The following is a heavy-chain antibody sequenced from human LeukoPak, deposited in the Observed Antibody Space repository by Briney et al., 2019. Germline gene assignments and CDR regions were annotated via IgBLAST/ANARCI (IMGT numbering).Heavy chain of an antibody. V-gene: IGHV3-48*03. J-gene: IGHJ3*02. D-gene: IGHD6-6*01. CDR3: ARGRDSSYRRGVFDI. CDR1: GFTFSSYE. CDR2: ISSSGGTI. Sequence: SGGSLRLSCGSCGFTFSSYEMNWVRQAPGKGLEWVSYISSSGGTIYYADSVKGRFTISRDNAKNSLYLQMNRLRAEDTAVYYCARGRDSSYRRGVFDIWGQGTMVTVS.